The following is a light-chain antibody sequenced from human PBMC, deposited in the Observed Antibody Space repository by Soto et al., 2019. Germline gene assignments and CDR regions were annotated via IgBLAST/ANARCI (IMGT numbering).Light chain of an antibody. CDR1: SSDVGSYNL. CDR2: EVS. V-gene: IGLV2-23*02. CDR3: CSYAGSSTWV. Sequence: QSALTQPASVSGSPGQSITISCTGTSSDVGSYNLVSWYQQHPGKAPKLMIYEVSKRPSGVYNRFSGAKSGNTASLTISGLQAEEEADYYCCSYAGSSTWVFGGGTKLTVL. J-gene: IGLJ3*02.